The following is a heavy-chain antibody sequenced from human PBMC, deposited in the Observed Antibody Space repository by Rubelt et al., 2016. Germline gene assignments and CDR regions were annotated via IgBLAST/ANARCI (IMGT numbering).Heavy chain of an antibody. CDR2: ISSSSSTI. D-gene: IGHD4-17*01. CDR3: ARSGRPVKGTTVTTPDY. V-gene: IGHV3-48*01. J-gene: IGHJ4*02. Sequence: KGLEWVSYISSSSSTIYYADSVKGRFTISRDNAKNSLYLQMNSLRAEDTAVYYCARSGRPVKGTTVTTPDYWGQGTLVTVSS.